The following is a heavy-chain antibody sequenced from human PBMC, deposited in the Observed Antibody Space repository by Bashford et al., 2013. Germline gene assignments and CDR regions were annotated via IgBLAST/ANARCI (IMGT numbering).Heavy chain of an antibody. Sequence: SSETLSLTCAVYGGSFSGYYWSWIRQPPEKGLEWIGEINHSGSTNYNPSLKSRVTISVDTSKNQFSLKLSSVTAADTAVYYCARGDASSLYYYYYYMDVWGQRATVTVSS. D-gene: IGHD6-13*01. J-gene: IGHJ6*03. V-gene: IGHV4-34*01. CDR3: ARGDASSLYYYYYYMDV. CDR2: INHSGST. CDR1: GGSFSGYY.